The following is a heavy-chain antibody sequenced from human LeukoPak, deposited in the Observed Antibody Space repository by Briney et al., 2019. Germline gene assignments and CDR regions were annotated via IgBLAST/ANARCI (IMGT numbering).Heavy chain of an antibody. CDR3: ARFATGLFDY. CDR1: GYTFTGYY. Sequence: ASVKVSCKASGYTFTGYYMHWVRQAPGQGLEWMGGIIPIFGTANYAQKFQGRVTITADESTSTAYMELSSLRSEDTAVYYCARFATGLFDYWGQGTLVTVSS. V-gene: IGHV1-69*13. CDR2: IIPIFGTA. J-gene: IGHJ4*02.